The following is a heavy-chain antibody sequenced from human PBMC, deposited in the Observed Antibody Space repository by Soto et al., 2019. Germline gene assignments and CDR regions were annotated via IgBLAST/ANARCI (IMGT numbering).Heavy chain of an antibody. CDR1: GGSISSYH. D-gene: IGHD5-18*01. J-gene: IGHJ4*02. V-gene: IGHV4-59*01. CDR3: ARSRGYSYGPFDY. Sequence: SETLSLICTVSGGSISSYHWSWIRQPPGKGLEWIGYIYYSGSTNYNPSLKSRVTISVDTSKNQFSLKLSSVTAADTAVYYCARSRGYSYGPFDYWGQGTLVTVSS. CDR2: IYYSGST.